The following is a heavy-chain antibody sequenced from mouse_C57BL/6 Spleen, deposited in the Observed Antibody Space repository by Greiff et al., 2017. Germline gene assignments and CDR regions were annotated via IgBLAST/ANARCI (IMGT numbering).Heavy chain of an antibody. V-gene: IGHV1-82*01. Sequence: QVQLQQSGPELVKPGASVKISCKASGYAFSSSWMNWVKQRPGKGLEWIGRIYPGGGGTNYNGKFKGKATLTADKSSSTAYMQLSSLSSEDSAVXFCVRWGLPHFDYWGQGTTLTVSA. CDR3: VRWGLPHFDY. D-gene: IGHD2-2*01. J-gene: IGHJ2*01. CDR2: IYPGGGGT. CDR1: GYAFSSSW.